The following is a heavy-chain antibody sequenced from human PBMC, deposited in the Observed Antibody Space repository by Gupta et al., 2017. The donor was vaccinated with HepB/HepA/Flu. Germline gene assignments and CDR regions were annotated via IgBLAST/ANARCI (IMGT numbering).Heavy chain of an antibody. CDR1: GFTFSSYA. CDR2: ISGSGGST. V-gene: IGHV3-23*01. J-gene: IGHJ4*02. CDR3: AKDSGGWLGAPRNFDY. D-gene: IGHD1-26*01. Sequence: EVQLLESGGGLVQPGGSLRLSCAASGFTFSSYAMSLVRQAPGKGLEWVSAISGSGGSTYYADSVKGRFTISRDNSKNTLYLQMNSLRAEDTAVYYCAKDSGGWLGAPRNFDYWGQGTLVTVSS.